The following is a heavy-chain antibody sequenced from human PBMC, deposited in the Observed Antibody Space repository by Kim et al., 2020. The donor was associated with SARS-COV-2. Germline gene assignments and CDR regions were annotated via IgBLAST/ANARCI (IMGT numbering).Heavy chain of an antibody. Sequence: SETLSLTCTVSGGSISSSSYYWGWIRQPPGKGLEWIGSIYYSGSTYYNPSLKSRVTISVDTSKNQFSLKLSSVTAADTAVYYCARLSPFESIAVAVTGFDYWGQGTLVTVSS. D-gene: IGHD6-19*01. CDR3: ARLSPFESIAVAVTGFDY. V-gene: IGHV4-39*01. CDR2: IYYSGST. CDR1: GGSISSSSYY. J-gene: IGHJ4*02.